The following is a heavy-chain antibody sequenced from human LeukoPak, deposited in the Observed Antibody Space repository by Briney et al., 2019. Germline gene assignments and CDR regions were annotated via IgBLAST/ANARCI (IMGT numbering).Heavy chain of an antibody. V-gene: IGHV3-23*01. CDR3: AKDPRVGSRVATPCH. D-gene: IGHD5-24*01. CDR1: GFTFTSYA. J-gene: IGHJ4*02. Sequence: GGSLRLSCAASGFTFTSYAMSWVRQAPGKGLEWVSAISGSGGSTYYADSVKGRLTISRDNSKSTLFLQMNSPRAEDTAVYYCAKDPRVGSRVATPCHWGQGTLVTVSA. CDR2: ISGSGGST.